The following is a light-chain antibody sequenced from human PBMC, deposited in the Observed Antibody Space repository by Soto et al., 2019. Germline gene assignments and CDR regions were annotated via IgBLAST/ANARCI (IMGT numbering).Light chain of an antibody. CDR2: DVS. J-gene: IGLJ1*01. Sequence: QSALTQPASVSGSPGQSITFSCTGTSSDVGGYNFVSWYQQHPGKAPKLIISDVSNRPSGVSTRFSGSKSGNTASLTISGLQAEDEADYYCSSYTSINTHVFGTGTKLTVL. V-gene: IGLV2-14*01. CDR1: SSDVGGYNF. CDR3: SSYTSINTHV.